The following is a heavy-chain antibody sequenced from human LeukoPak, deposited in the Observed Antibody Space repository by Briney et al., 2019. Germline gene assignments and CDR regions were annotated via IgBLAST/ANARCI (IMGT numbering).Heavy chain of an antibody. CDR1: GGSFSGYY. V-gene: IGHV4-34*01. D-gene: IGHD3-3*01. J-gene: IGHJ4*02. Sequence: SETLSLTCAVYGGSFSGYYWSWIRQPPGKGLEWIGEINHSGSTNYNPSLKSRVTISVDTSKNQFSLKLSSVTAADTAVYYCARVIPRLWSGYYKGSFDYWGQGTLVTVSS. CDR3: ARVIPRLWSGYYKGSFDY. CDR2: INHSGST.